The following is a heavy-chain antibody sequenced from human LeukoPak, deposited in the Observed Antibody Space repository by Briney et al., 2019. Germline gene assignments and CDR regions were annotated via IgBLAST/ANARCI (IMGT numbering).Heavy chain of an antibody. J-gene: IGHJ5*02. D-gene: IGHD6-13*01. CDR2: IYTSGST. V-gene: IGHV4-4*07. CDR3: ARTYSGIYTEESYWFDP. CDR1: GGSISSYY. Sequence: KPSETLSLTCTVSGGSISSYYWSWIRQPAGKGLEWIGRIYTSGSTNYNPSLKSRVTMSVDTSKNQFSLKLSSVTAADTAVYYCARTYSGIYTEESYWFDPWGQGTLVTVSS.